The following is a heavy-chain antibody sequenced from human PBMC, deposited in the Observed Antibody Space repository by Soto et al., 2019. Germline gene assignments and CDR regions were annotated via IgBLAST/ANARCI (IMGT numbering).Heavy chain of an antibody. J-gene: IGHJ1*01. V-gene: IGHV3-23*01. CDR2: LSGSGSST. CDR3: AKQYELVD. D-gene: IGHD2-8*02. Sequence: EVQLLESGGGLVQPGGSLRLSCTASGFTFSSYAMSWVRQAPGKGLEWVSALSGSGSSTYYADSVKGRFTISRDNSKNTLFLQMNSLRAEDTAVYYCAKQYELVDWGQGTLVTVSS. CDR1: GFTFSSYA.